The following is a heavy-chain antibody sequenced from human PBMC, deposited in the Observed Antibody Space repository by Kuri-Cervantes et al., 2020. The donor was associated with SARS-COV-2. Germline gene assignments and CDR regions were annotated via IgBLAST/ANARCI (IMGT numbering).Heavy chain of an antibody. CDR3: ARFNPGKLLYRGFDY. D-gene: IGHD2-2*02. J-gene: IGHJ4*02. CDR1: GFSFSMYV. Sequence: GESLKISCTVSGFSFSMYVMTWVRQAPGKGLEWVSSISHSGDITYYADSVKGRFTISRDNAKNSLYLQMNSLRAEDTAVYYCARFNPGKLLYRGFDYWGQGTLVTVSS. V-gene: IGHV3-23*01. CDR2: ISHSGDIT.